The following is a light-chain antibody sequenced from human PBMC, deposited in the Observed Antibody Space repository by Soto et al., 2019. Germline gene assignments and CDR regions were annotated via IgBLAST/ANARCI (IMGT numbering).Light chain of an antibody. Sequence: DIQMTQSPSSLSASVGDRVTITCRASQDISVYLAWYQQKPGKVPKLLIYGASTLQSGVPSRFSGSGSGTDFTLIISSLQPEDVATYFCQKFNTAPLTFGQGTRLEIK. J-gene: IGKJ5*01. CDR2: GAS. CDR3: QKFNTAPLT. CDR1: QDISVY. V-gene: IGKV1-27*01.